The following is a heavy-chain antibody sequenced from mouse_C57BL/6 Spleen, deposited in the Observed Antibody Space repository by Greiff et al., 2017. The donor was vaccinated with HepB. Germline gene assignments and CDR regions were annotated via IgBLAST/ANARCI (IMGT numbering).Heavy chain of an antibody. J-gene: IGHJ2*01. V-gene: IGHV5-16*01. D-gene: IGHD1-1*01. CDR3: ARDFHYYGSSYGGFDY. CDR1: GFTFSDYY. Sequence: DVKLVESEGGLVQPGSSMKLSCTASGFTFSDYYMAWVRQVPEKGLEWVANINYDGSSTYYLDSLKSRFIISRENAKNILYLQMSSLKSEDTATYYCARDFHYYGSSYGGFDYWGQGTTLTVSS. CDR2: INYDGSST.